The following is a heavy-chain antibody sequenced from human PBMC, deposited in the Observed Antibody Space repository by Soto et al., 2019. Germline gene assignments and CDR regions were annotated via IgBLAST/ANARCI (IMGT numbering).Heavy chain of an antibody. J-gene: IGHJ4*02. CDR2: INSDGSST. CDR1: GFTFSSYW. V-gene: IGHV3-74*01. CDR3: ARDPAGLWFGESPSGY. D-gene: IGHD3-10*01. Sequence: GGSLRLSCAASGFTFSSYWMHWVRQAPGKGLVWVSRINSDGSSTSYADSVKGRFTISRDNAKNTLYLQMNSLRAEDTAVYYCARDPAGLWFGESPSGYWGQGTLVTVSS.